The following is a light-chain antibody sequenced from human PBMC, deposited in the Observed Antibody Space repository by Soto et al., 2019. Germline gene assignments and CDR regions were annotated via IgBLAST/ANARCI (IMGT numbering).Light chain of an antibody. CDR3: SSYAGPSVPVV. Sequence: QSVLTQPASVSGSPGQSITISCTGTSSDVGSYNSVSWYQQHPDKVPKLMIYEVHKRPSGVSDRFSGSKSGNTASLTISGLQAEDEADYSCSSYAGPSVPVVFGGGTKLTVL. V-gene: IGLV2-23*02. CDR2: EVH. CDR1: SSDVGSYNS. J-gene: IGLJ2*01.